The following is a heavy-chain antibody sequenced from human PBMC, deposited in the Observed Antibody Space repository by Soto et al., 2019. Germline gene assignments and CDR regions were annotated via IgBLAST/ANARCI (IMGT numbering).Heavy chain of an antibody. CDR2: ISSTGSII. CDR1: GFILSSYE. Sequence: GSLRLSCAASGFILSSYEVNWVRQAPGKGLEWVSYISSTGSIIYYADSVKGRFTISRDNAKNSLYLQLNSLRAEDTAVYYCARGKQTLIYKSYGMDVWGQGTTVTVSS. D-gene: IGHD2-2*02. V-gene: IGHV3-48*03. J-gene: IGHJ6*02. CDR3: ARGKQTLIYKSYGMDV.